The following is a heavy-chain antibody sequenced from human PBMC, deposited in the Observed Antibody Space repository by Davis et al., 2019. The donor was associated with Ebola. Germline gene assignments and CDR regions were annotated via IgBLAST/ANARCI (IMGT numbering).Heavy chain of an antibody. Sequence: SETLSLTCTASGGPISSYYWSWIRQPPGKGLEWIGYIYYSGSTNYNPSLKSRVTISVDTSKNQFSLKLSSVTAADTAVYYCARGLAALIWGQGTMVTVSS. CDR3: ARGLAALI. CDR2: IYYSGST. D-gene: IGHD6-25*01. J-gene: IGHJ3*01. V-gene: IGHV4-59*01. CDR1: GGPISSYY.